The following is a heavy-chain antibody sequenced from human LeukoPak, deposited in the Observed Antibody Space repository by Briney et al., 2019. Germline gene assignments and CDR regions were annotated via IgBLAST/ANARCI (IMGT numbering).Heavy chain of an antibody. V-gene: IGHV1-2*02. CDR1: GYTFTGYH. D-gene: IGHD7-27*01. J-gene: IGHJ4*02. Sequence: GASVKVSCKASGYTFTGYHMHWVRQAPGQGLEWLGWINPNSGDTSYAQKFQGRVTMTRDTSISTAYMELSSLRSEDTAVYYCARAGPGADWGNDYWGQGTLVTVSS. CDR3: ARAGPGADWGNDY. CDR2: INPNSGDT.